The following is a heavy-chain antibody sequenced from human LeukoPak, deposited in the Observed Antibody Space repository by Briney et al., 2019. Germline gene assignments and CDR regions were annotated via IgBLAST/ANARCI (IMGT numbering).Heavy chain of an antibody. J-gene: IGHJ4*02. CDR1: GGSISSSSYY. CDR2: IYYSGST. Sequence: SETLSLTCTVSGGSISSSSYYWGWIRQPPGKGLEWIGSIYYSGSTYYNPSLKSRVTISVDTSKKQFSLKLTSVTAADTAVYYCARYGGSGWVIDNWGQGTLVTVPS. D-gene: IGHD6-19*01. V-gene: IGHV4-39*01. CDR3: ARYGGSGWVIDN.